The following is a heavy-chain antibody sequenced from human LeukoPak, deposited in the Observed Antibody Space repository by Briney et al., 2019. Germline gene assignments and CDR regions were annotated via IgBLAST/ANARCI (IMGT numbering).Heavy chain of an antibody. Sequence: ASVKVSCTASGYTFTSYYMHWVRQAPGHGLEWMTMINPRGGSTIYAQKFQGRVTMTRDMSTSTVYMELCSLRAEDTAVYYCARDTSHYFCPISGYSFDYWGQGTRVTVSS. CDR3: ARDTSHYFCPISGYSFDY. V-gene: IGHV1-46*01. CDR1: GYTFTSYY. CDR2: INPRGGST. J-gene: IGHJ4*02. D-gene: IGHD5-12*01.